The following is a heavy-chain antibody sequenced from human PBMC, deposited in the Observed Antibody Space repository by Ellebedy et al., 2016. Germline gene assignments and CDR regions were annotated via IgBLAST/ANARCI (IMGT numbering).Heavy chain of an antibody. CDR2: ISTSSSHI. J-gene: IGHJ3*02. CDR1: GFTLSDFN. V-gene: IGHV3-21*01. CDR3: ARENFYGSGSYFSDAFDI. D-gene: IGHD3-10*01. Sequence: GGSLRLSCAASGFTLSDFNMNWVRQAPGKGLEWVASISTSSSHIYYADSVKGRFTVSRDNAKNSLSLQIQSLRAEDTAVYYCARENFYGSGSYFSDAFDIWGQGTMVTVSS.